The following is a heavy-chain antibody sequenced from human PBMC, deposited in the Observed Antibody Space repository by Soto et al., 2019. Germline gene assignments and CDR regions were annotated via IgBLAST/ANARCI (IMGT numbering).Heavy chain of an antibody. CDR2: ISYDGSNK. CDR3: ARLSTTVTTWGWFDP. J-gene: IGHJ5*02. V-gene: IGHV3-30-3*01. CDR1: GFTFSSYA. D-gene: IGHD4-17*01. Sequence: QVQLVESGGGVVQPGRSLRLSCAASGFTFSSYAMHWVRQAPGKGLEWVAVISYDGSNKYYADSVKGRFTISRDNSKKTLYLQMNSLRAEATAVDDCARLSTTVTTWGWFDPWGQGTLVTVSS.